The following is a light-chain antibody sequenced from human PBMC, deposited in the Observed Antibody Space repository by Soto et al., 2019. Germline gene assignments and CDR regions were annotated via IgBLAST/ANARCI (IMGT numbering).Light chain of an antibody. CDR1: SSDVGAYNY. J-gene: IGLJ2*01. Sequence: QSALTQPASVSGSPGQSITISCTGTSSDVGAYNYVSWYQQHPGKAPKLMIYEVNNRPSGVSNRFSGSKSGNTASLTISGLQAEDEADYYCSSYTTSTTPVLFGGGTKSPS. V-gene: IGLV2-14*01. CDR3: SSYTTSTTPVL. CDR2: EVN.